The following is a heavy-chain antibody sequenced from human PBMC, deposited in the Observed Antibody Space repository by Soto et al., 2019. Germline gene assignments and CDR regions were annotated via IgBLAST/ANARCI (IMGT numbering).Heavy chain of an antibody. V-gene: IGHV3-66*01. CDR2: IYIDSTT. J-gene: IGHJ4*02. Sequence: EVQLVESGGDLVQPGGSLRLSCAASGFTVSTNYMSWVRQAPGKGLERVSVIYIDSTTYYADSVKGRVTISRDSSKNTLYHQMNSLRAENTAVYYCARGRRGSGSDYWGQGTLVTVSS. CDR3: ARGRRGSGSDY. D-gene: IGHD3-16*01. CDR1: GFTVSTNY.